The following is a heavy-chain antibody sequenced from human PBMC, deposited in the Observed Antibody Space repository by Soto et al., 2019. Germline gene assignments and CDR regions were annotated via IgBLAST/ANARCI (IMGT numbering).Heavy chain of an antibody. CDR2: IIPIFGTA. CDR1: GGTFSSYA. V-gene: IGHV1-69*06. Sequence: QVQLVQSGAEVKKPGSSVKVSCKASGGTFSSYAISWVRQAPGQGLEWMGGIIPIFGTANYAQKFQGRVTITADKSTSTAYMELSSLRSEDTAVYYCARAHSKNHGTTEYYFDYWGQGTLVTVSS. CDR3: ARAHSKNHGTTEYYFDY. J-gene: IGHJ4*02. D-gene: IGHD1-1*01.